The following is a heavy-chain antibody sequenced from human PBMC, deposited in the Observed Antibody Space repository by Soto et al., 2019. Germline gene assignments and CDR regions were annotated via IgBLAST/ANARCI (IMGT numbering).Heavy chain of an antibody. D-gene: IGHD4-17*01. V-gene: IGHV4-61*01. CDR1: GGSVSSGSYY. Sequence: SETLSLTCTFSGGSVSSGSYYWSWIRQPPGKGLEWIGYIYYSGSTNYNPSLTSRVTISVDTSKNQFSLKLSSVTAADTAVYYCARDLNYGWFNPWGQGALVTVSS. CDR2: IYYSGST. J-gene: IGHJ5*02. CDR3: ARDLNYGWFNP.